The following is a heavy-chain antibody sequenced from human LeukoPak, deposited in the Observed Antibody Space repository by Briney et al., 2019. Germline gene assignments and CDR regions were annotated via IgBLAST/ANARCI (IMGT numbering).Heavy chain of an antibody. J-gene: IGHJ1*01. CDR2: FDPEDGET. D-gene: IGHD3-22*01. CDR1: EYTLTELS. V-gene: IGHV1-24*01. Sequence: ASVKVSCKVSEYTLTELSMHWVRQAPGKGLEWMGGFDPEDGETIYAQKFQGRVTMTEDTSTDTAYMELSSLRPEDTAMYYCATVSYYYDSSGYQGYFQHWGQGTLVTVSS. CDR3: ATVSYYYDSSGYQGYFQH.